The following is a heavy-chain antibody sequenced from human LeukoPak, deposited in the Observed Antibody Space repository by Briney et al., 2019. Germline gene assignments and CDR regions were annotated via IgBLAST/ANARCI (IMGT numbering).Heavy chain of an antibody. CDR3: ILAAAGPAY. V-gene: IGHV3-15*01. D-gene: IGHD6-13*01. CDR1: GFTFSNAW. Sequence: PRGSLRLSCAASGFTFSNAWMTWVRQAPGKGPEWVGRIRGKTDGGTTDYAAPVKGRFTISRDDSKNTLYLQMTSLKTEDTAVYYCILAAAGPAYWGQGTLVTVSS. J-gene: IGHJ4*02. CDR2: IRGKTDGGTT.